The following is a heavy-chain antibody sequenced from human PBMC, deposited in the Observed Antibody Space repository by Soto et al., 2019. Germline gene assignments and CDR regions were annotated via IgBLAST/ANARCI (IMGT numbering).Heavy chain of an antibody. CDR3: AVEWGGGYVYGFDT. CDR1: GGSISSSSYY. Sequence: SETLSLTCTVSGGSISSSSYYWGWIRQPPGKGLEWIGSMYYSGSTYHNPSLKSRVTISVDTSKNQFSLKLSSVTAADTAVYYCAVEWGGGYVYGFDTWGQGTMVTVSS. CDR2: MYYSGST. V-gene: IGHV4-39*01. J-gene: IGHJ3*02. D-gene: IGHD5-12*01.